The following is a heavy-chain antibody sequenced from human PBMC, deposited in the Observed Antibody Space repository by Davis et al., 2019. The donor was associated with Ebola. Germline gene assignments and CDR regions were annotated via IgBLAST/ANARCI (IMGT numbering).Heavy chain of an antibody. CDR2: IYYSGST. J-gene: IGHJ6*04. CDR1: GGSISSSSFY. Sequence: SETLSLTCTVSGGSISSSSFYWGWIRQPPGKGLEWIGSIYYSGSTYYNPSLKSRVTISVDMSKNQFSLKVSSVTAADTAVYYCARILVVPAAMRGSYYYYGMDVWGKGTTVTVSS. V-gene: IGHV4-39*01. CDR3: ARILVVPAAMRGSYYYYGMDV. D-gene: IGHD2-2*01.